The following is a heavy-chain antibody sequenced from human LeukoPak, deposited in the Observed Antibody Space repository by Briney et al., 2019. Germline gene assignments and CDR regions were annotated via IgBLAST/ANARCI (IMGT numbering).Heavy chain of an antibody. D-gene: IGHD6-13*01. Sequence: ASVKVSCKASGYTFTSYAMHWVRQAPGQRLEWMGWINAGNGNTKYSQKFQGRVTITRDTSASTAYMELSSLRSEDTAVYYCAKVGIAAADRYNWFDPWGQGTLVTVSS. V-gene: IGHV1-3*01. CDR3: AKVGIAAADRYNWFDP. J-gene: IGHJ5*02. CDR1: GYTFTSYA. CDR2: INAGNGNT.